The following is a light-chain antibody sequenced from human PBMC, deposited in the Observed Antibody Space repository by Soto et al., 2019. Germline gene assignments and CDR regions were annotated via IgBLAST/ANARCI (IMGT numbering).Light chain of an antibody. CDR1: SSDVGGYIY. CDR3: CSYAGNKTVV. CDR2: DVS. J-gene: IGLJ3*02. Sequence: QSALTQPRSVSGSPGQSVTISCTGTSSDVGGYIYVSWYQQYAAKAPKVMIYDVSMRPSGVPDRFSGSKSGNTASLTISGLQAEDEAVYYCCSYAGNKTVVFGGGTKLTVL. V-gene: IGLV2-11*01.